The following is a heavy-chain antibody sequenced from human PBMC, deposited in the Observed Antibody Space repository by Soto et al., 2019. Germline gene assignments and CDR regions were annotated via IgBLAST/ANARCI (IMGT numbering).Heavy chain of an antibody. J-gene: IGHJ4*02. V-gene: IGHV4-39*01. Sequence: QLQLQESGPGLVKPSETLSLTCTVSGGSISSSSYYWGWIRQPPGKGLEWIGSIYYSWTTYYNPSLQSLVTISVDTSKSQFSRKLSSVTAADTAVYYCARHSGYSSSWYVYFDYLGQGSLVTVSS. CDR3: ARHSGYSSSWYVYFDY. CDR1: GGSISSSSYY. CDR2: IYYSWTT. D-gene: IGHD6-13*01.